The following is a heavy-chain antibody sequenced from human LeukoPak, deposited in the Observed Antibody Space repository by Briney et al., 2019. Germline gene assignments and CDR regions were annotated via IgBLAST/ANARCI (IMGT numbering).Heavy chain of an antibody. CDR1: GFTFSGSA. J-gene: IGHJ4*02. CDR2: IRSRANSYTT. Sequence: PGGSLRLSCAASGFTFSGSAMHWVRQASGKGLEWVGRIRSRANSYTTAYAAPVKGRFTISRDDSQNTAYLQMNSLKTEDTAVYYCTQAAAGTVDYWGQGTLVTVSS. CDR3: TQAAAGTVDY. V-gene: IGHV3-73*01. D-gene: IGHD6-13*01.